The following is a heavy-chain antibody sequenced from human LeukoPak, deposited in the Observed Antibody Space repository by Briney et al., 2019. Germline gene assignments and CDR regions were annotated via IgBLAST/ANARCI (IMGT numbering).Heavy chain of an antibody. J-gene: IGHJ4*02. CDR3: ARAGYCSGGSCYGSDY. Sequence: GRSLRLSCAASGFTFSSYGMHWVRQAPGKGLEWVAAIWYDGSIQYYADSVKGRFTISRDNSKNTLYLQMDSLRAEDTAVYYCARAGYCSGGSCYGSDYWGQGTLVSVAS. CDR2: IWYDGSIQ. CDR1: GFTFSSYG. V-gene: IGHV3-33*01. D-gene: IGHD2-15*01.